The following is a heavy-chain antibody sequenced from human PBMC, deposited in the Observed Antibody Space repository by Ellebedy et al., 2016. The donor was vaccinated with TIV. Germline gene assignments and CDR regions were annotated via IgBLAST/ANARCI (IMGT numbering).Heavy chain of an antibody. CDR2: IIPIFGTA. CDR1: GGTFSSYA. CDR3: ARFDVSEGGPY. V-gene: IGHV1-69*13. J-gene: IGHJ4*02. Sequence: AASVKVSCKASGGTFSSYAISWVRQAPGQGLEWMGGIIPIFGTANYAQKFQGRVTITADESTGTAYMELSSLRSEDTAVYYCARFDVSEGGPYWGQGTLVTVSS. D-gene: IGHD2-8*01.